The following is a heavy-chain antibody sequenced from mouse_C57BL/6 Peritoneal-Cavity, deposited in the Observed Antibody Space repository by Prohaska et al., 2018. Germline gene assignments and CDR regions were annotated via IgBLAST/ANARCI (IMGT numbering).Heavy chain of an antibody. CDR2: ISYDGSN. V-gene: IGHV3-6*01. D-gene: IGHD2-4*01. CDR3: ARDPIYYDYDADYFDY. Sequence: ISYDGSNNYNPSLKNRISITRDTSKNQFFLKLNSVTTEDTATYYCARDPIYYDYDADYFDYWGQGTTLTVSS. J-gene: IGHJ2*01.